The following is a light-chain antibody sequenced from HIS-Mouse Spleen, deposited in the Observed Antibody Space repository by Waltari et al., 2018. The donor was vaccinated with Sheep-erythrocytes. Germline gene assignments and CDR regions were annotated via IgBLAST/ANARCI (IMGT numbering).Light chain of an antibody. CDR2: QDS. Sequence: SYELTQPPSVSVSPGQTATITCSGDNLGANSACWYHQKPGQSPVLVIYQDSKRPSGSPERFSGSNSGNTATLTISGTQAMDEADYYCQAWDSSTVVFGGGTKLTVL. CDR1: NLGANS. V-gene: IGLV3-1*01. J-gene: IGLJ2*01. CDR3: QAWDSSTVV.